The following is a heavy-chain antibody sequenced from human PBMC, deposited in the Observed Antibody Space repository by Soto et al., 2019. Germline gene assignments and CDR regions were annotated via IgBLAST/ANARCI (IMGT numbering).Heavy chain of an antibody. CDR1: GGSISSSSYY. V-gene: IGHV4-39*01. D-gene: IGHD3-3*01. CDR2: TYYSGST. J-gene: IGHJ6*02. Sequence: SETLSLTCTVSGGSISSSSYYWGWIRQPPGKGLEWIGSTYYSGSTYYNPSLKSRVTISVDTSKNQFSLKLSSVTAADTAVYYCARHRGARYDFWSGLNYYGMDVWGQGTTVTVSS. CDR3: ARHRGARYDFWSGLNYYGMDV.